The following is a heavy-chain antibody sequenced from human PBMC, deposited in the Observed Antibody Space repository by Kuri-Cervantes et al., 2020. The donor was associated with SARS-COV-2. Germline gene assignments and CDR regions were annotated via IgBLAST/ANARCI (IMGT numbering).Heavy chain of an antibody. CDR1: GFTFSSYS. CDR3: ARDQSGSYDSSGYYYPPAYYYGMDV. V-gene: IGHV3-21*01. D-gene: IGHD3-22*01. Sequence: GESLKISCAASGFTFSSYSMNWVRQAPGKGLEWVSSISSSSSYIYYADSVKGRFSISRDNSKNTLYLQMNSLRAEDTAVYYCARDQSGSYDSSGYYYPPAYYYGMDVWGQGTTVTVSS. J-gene: IGHJ6*02. CDR2: ISSSSSYI.